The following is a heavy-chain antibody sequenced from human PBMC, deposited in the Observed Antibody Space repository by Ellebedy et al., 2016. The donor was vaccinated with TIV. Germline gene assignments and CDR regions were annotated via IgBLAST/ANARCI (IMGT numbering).Heavy chain of an antibody. CDR2: INQDGNEK. CDR3: ARDAASGKTDY. CDR1: GFIFNDFG. Sequence: GESLKISCAASGFIFNDFGMTWVRQAPGKGLEWLANINQDGNEKNHVDSVKGRFTISRDNAKNSLYLQMNSLGADDTALYYCARDAASGKTDYWGQGTLVTVSS. V-gene: IGHV3-7*01. J-gene: IGHJ4*02. D-gene: IGHD6-13*01.